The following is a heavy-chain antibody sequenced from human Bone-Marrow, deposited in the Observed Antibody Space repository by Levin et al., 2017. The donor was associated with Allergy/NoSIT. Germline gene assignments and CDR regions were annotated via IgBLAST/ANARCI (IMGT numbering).Heavy chain of an antibody. J-gene: IGHJ4*02. CDR1: GGSISSSDW. V-gene: IGHV4-4*02. CDR2: IYHTGSP. CDR3: ARWSRGGSSSFSYFDY. Sequence: PGGSLRLSCAVSGGSISSSDWWSWVRQPPGKGLEWIGEIYHTGSPNYNPSLKSRVTISVDNSKNQFSLKLSSVTAADTAVYYCARWSRGGSSSFSYFDYWGQGTLVTVSS. D-gene: IGHD2-2*01.